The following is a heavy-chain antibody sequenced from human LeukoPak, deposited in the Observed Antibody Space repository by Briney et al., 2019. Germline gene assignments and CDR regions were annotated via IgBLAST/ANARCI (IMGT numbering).Heavy chain of an antibody. CDR2: INHSGST. D-gene: IGHD3-3*01. J-gene: IGHJ4*02. Sequence: PSETLSLTCAVYGGSFSGYYWSWIRQPPGKGLEWIGEINHSGSTNYNPSLKSRVTISVDTSKNQFSLKLSSVTAADTAVYYCARDLYYDFWSGYYTNPHFDYWGQGTLVTVSS. V-gene: IGHV4-34*01. CDR3: ARDLYYDFWSGYYTNPHFDY. CDR1: GGSFSGYY.